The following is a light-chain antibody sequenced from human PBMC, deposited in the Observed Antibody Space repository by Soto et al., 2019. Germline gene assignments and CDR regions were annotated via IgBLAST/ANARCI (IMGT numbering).Light chain of an antibody. CDR2: AAS. Sequence: DIQMTQSPSSLSASVGDRVTITCRASQSISSYLNWYQQKPGKAPKLLIHAASSLQSGVPSRFSGSGSGTDFTLTISSLQPEDFATYYCQQSYSTPYTFGQGT. CDR1: QSISSY. V-gene: IGKV1-39*01. CDR3: QQSYSTPYT. J-gene: IGKJ2*01.